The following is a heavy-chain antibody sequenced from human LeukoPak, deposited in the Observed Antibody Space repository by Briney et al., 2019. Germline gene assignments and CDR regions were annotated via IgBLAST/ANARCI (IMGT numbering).Heavy chain of an antibody. CDR3: ARGRSIFGVVIPYLFDY. V-gene: IGHV4-59*01. J-gene: IGHJ4*02. CDR1: GGSISNYY. D-gene: IGHD3-3*01. Sequence: SETLSLTCTVSGGSISNYYWSWIRQPPGKGLEWIGYIYYSGNTNYKPSLKSRVSISVDTSKNQFSLKLSSVTAADTAVYFCARGRSIFGVVIPYLFDYWGQGTLVTVSS. CDR2: IYYSGNT.